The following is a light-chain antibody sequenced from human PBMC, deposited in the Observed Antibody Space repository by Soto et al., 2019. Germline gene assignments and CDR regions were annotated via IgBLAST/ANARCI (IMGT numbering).Light chain of an antibody. J-gene: IGKJ5*01. CDR1: QTIDTW. CDR2: DVS. CDR3: QQNYSPPPIT. Sequence: DIQMTQSPSTLSGSVGDRVTITCRASQTIDTWLAWYQQKPGKAPKVLIYDVSTLESGVPSRFSGSGSGTEFTLTVSSLQTEDFATYYCQQNYSPPPITFGQGTRLEIK. V-gene: IGKV1-5*01.